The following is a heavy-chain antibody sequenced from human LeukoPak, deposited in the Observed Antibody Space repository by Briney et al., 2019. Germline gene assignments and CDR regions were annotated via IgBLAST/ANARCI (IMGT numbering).Heavy chain of an antibody. J-gene: IGHJ4*02. CDR1: GFPFTSFW. V-gene: IGHV3-7*03. D-gene: IGHD4-11*01. CDR2: IDQDGSET. Sequence: QAGGSLRLSCAASGFPFTSFWMTWVRQAPGNGLEWVASIDQDGSETYYVDSVKGRFTISRDNAKNSLYLQMNSLRVEDTAVYYCARDWETTTAAWGCWGQGTLVTVSS. CDR3: ARDWETTTAAWGC.